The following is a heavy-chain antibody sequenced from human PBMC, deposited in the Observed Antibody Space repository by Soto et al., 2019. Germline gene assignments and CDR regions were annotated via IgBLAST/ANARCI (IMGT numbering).Heavy chain of an antibody. V-gene: IGHV3-23*01. Sequence: EVQLLESGGGLVQPGGSLRLSCTASRFMFSRYAMSWVRQAPGKGLEWVSGISGSGGSTWYTDSVKGRFTISRDNSKHTLYLEMNSLSVAYTAKFYCVKESTPRRAFDTWGQGHLVTVSS. CDR2: ISGSGGST. J-gene: IGHJ4*02. CDR3: VKESTPRRAFDT. CDR1: RFMFSRYA.